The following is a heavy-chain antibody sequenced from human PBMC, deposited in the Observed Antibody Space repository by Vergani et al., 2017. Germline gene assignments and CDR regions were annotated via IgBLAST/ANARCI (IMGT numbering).Heavy chain of an antibody. V-gene: IGHV3-48*02. D-gene: IGHD5-12*01. J-gene: IGHJ4*02. Sequence: EVQLVESGGVVVQPGGSLRLSCAASGFTFDDYTMHWVRQAPGKGLEWVSYISSSSSTIYYADSVKGRFTISRDNAKNSLYLQMNSLRDEDTAVYYCARTSGYDWGYYFDYWGQGTLVTVSS. CDR2: ISSSSSTI. CDR1: GFTFDDYT. CDR3: ARTSGYDWGYYFDY.